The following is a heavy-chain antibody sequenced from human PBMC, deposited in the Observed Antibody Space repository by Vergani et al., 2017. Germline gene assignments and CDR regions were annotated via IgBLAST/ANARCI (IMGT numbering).Heavy chain of an antibody. J-gene: IGHJ4*02. Sequence: QVQLVESGGGLVKPGGSLRLSCAASGFTFSDYYMSWIRQAPGKGLEWVSYISSSSSYTNYADSVKGRFTISRDNAKNSLYLQMNSLRAEDTAVYYCARDRPDYYDSRGYYSLYFDYWGQGTLVTVSS. CDR3: ARDRPDYYDSRGYYSLYFDY. V-gene: IGHV3-11*06. D-gene: IGHD3-22*01. CDR1: GFTFSDYY. CDR2: ISSSSSYT.